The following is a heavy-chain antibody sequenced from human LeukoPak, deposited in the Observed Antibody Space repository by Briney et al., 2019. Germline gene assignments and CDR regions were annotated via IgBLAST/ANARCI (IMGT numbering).Heavy chain of an antibody. D-gene: IGHD1-26*01. CDR1: GFTFINYG. J-gene: IGHJ4*02. CDR3: AKAGEWEPPD. Sequence: QSGGSLRLSCAASGFTFINYGMHWVRQAPGKGLEWVAFIRYDGSNKYYADSVKGRFTISRDNSKNTLYLQMNSLRAEDTAVYYCAKAGEWEPPDWGQGTLVTVSS. CDR2: IRYDGSNK. V-gene: IGHV3-30*02.